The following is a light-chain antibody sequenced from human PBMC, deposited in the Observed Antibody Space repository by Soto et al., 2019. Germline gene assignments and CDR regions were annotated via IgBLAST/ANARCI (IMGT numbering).Light chain of an antibody. CDR1: SSDVGTYDY. J-gene: IGLJ1*01. V-gene: IGLV2-14*01. CDR3: SSHSSVNTRV. CDR2: EVT. Sequence: QSVLTQPASVSGSPGQSIAISCTGTSSDVGTYDYVSWYQQYPDKAPELIIYEVTQRPSGVSNRFSGSKSGNTASLTISGLQAEDEADYYCSSHSSVNTRVFGTGTKVPVL.